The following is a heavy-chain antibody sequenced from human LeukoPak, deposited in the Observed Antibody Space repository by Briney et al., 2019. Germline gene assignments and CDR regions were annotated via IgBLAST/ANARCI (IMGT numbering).Heavy chain of an antibody. CDR1: GGSISSGGYS. V-gene: IGHV4-30-2*01. D-gene: IGHD3-3*01. CDR2: IYHSGST. Sequence: SQTLSLTCAVSGGSISSGGYSWSWIRQPPGTGLEWIGYIYHSGSTYYNPSLKSRVTISVDRSKNQFSLKLSSVTAADTAVYYCARGLSQRITIFSPNWFDPWGQGTLVTVSS. J-gene: IGHJ5*02. CDR3: ARGLSQRITIFSPNWFDP.